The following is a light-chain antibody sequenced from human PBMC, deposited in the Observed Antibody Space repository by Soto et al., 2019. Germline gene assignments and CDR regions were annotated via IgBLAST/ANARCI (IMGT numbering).Light chain of an antibody. CDR2: GAF. V-gene: IGKV3D-15*01. CDR3: QQRNIWPTVT. Sequence: IVMTQSPATLSVSPCERATLSFRASQSIDSKLAWYPQRPGQAPRLLIYGAFNRAAGIPARFSGSGSGTDFTLTISSLEPEDSAVYYCQQRNIWPTVTFGQGTRLENK. J-gene: IGKJ5*01. CDR1: QSIDSK.